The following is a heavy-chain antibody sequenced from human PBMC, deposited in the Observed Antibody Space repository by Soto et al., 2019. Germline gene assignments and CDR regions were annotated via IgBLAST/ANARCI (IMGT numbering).Heavy chain of an antibody. CDR1: GYTLTGYY. V-gene: IGHV1-2*04. CDR3: ARETAVAGRWYFDL. CDR2: INPNSGGT. J-gene: IGHJ2*01. Sequence: ASVKVSCKASGYTLTGYYMHWVRQAPGQGLEWMGWINPNSGGTNYAQKFQGWVTMTRDTSISTAYMELSRLRSDDTAVYYCARETAVAGRWYFDLWGRGTLVTVSS. D-gene: IGHD6-19*01.